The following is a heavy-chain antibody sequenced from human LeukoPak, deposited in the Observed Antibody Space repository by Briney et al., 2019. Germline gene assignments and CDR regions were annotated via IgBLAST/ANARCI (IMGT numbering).Heavy chain of an antibody. CDR2: ISHDGGRP. J-gene: IGHJ3*02. D-gene: IGHD2-21*01. V-gene: IGHV3-30*18. CDR3: AKGRTIWWWFDASAI. Sequence: GGSLRLSCAASGFTFSSYGMHWVRQAPGKGLEWVAVISHDGGRPSYADTVKGRFTISRDNSKNTLYLQMSSLGPEDTAVYHCAKGRTIWWWFDASAIWGQGTMVTVSS. CDR1: GFTFSSYG.